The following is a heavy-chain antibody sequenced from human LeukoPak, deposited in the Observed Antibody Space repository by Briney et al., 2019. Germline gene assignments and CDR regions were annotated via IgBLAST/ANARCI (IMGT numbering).Heavy chain of an antibody. CDR1: GFTISSYA. J-gene: IGHJ4*02. V-gene: IGHV3-23*01. CDR3: ARDSDWAFDN. D-gene: IGHD2-21*02. Sequence: PGGSLRLSCAASGFTISSYAMSWVRQAPGKGLEWVSAISGSGGSTYYADSVKGRFTISRDNAKNVLYLQMNRLRDGDTAVYYCARDSDWAFDNWGQGTLVTVSS. CDR2: ISGSGGST.